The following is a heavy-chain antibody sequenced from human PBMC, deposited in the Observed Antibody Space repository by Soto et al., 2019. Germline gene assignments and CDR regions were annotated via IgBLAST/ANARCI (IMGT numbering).Heavy chain of an antibody. Sequence: EVQLVESGGDLVKPGGSLRLSCAASEFTFTYAWMSWVRQAPGKGLEWVGRIKSKTDGGTTDYAAPVKGRFTISRDESQNTLYLQMNSRKPEDTAVYYCTSLYYGHWGQGTLVTVSS. V-gene: IGHV3-15*01. CDR1: EFTFTYAW. CDR3: TSLYYGH. J-gene: IGHJ4*02. D-gene: IGHD3-16*02. CDR2: IKSKTDGGTT.